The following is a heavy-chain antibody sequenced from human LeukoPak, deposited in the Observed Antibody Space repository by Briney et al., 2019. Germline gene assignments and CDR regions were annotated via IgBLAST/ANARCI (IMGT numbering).Heavy chain of an antibody. V-gene: IGHV3-48*01. CDR2: ISSSSRTM. J-gene: IGHJ4*02. CDR1: GFTFSSYR. Sequence: PGGSLRLSCAASGFTFSSYRMNWVRQAPGKGLEWLSYISSSSRTMYYADSVKGRFTISRDNAKNSPYLQMNSLRAEDTAVYYCAGPGSGSYTYWGQGTLVTVSS. D-gene: IGHD1-26*01. CDR3: AGPGSGSYTY.